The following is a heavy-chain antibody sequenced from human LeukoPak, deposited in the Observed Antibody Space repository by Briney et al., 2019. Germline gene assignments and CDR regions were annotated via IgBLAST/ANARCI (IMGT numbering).Heavy chain of an antibody. CDR1: GFTFSSYA. Sequence: GGSLRLSCAASGFTFSSYAMSWVRQAPGKGLEWVSAISGSGGSTYYADSVKGRFTISRDNSKNTLYLQMNSLRAEDTAVYYCAKAGGIAARRGYFDYWDQGTLVTVSS. CDR2: ISGSGGST. V-gene: IGHV3-23*01. D-gene: IGHD6-6*01. J-gene: IGHJ4*02. CDR3: AKAGGIAARRGYFDY.